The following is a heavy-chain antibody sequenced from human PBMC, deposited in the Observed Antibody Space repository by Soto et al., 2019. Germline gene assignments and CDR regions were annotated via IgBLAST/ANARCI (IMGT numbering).Heavy chain of an antibody. CDR3: ARGDRENYYYYYMDV. J-gene: IGHJ6*03. V-gene: IGHV4-34*01. D-gene: IGHD1-26*01. Sequence: PSETLSLTCAVYGGYFSGYYWSWIRQPPGKGLEWMGEINHSGDTYYNPSLKSRVTISVAPSKNQFSLKLSSVTAAATAVYYCARGDRENYYYYYMDVWGKGTTVTVSS. CDR1: GGYFSGYY. CDR2: INHSGDT.